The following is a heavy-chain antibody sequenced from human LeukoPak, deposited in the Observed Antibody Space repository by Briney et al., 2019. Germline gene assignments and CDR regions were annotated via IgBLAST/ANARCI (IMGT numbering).Heavy chain of an antibody. D-gene: IGHD6-13*01. J-gene: IGHJ5*02. V-gene: IGHV3-30-3*01. Sequence: PGRSLRLSCAASGFTFSSYAMHWVRQAPGKGLEWVAVISYDGSNKYYADSVKGRFTISRDNSKNTLYLQMNSLRAEDTAVYYCARDRGIAAAGTRGWFDPWGQGTLVTVSS. CDR3: ARDRGIAAAGTRGWFDP. CDR1: GFTFSSYA. CDR2: ISYDGSNK.